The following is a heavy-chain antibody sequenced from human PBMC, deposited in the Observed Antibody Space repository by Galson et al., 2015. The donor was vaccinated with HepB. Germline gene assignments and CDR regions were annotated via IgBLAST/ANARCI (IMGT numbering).Heavy chain of an antibody. Sequence: SVKVSCKASGYTFISFGISWVRQAPGQGLEWMGWISGYNGNTKYAQKFQGRVTMTTDTSTSTAYMELRSLRSDDTAVYYCARESPPTSETIPKYYYYYYGMDVWGQGTTVTVSS. D-gene: IGHD5-24*01. CDR1: GYTFISFG. J-gene: IGHJ6*02. CDR2: ISGYNGNT. V-gene: IGHV1-18*01. CDR3: ARESPPTSETIPKYYYYYYGMDV.